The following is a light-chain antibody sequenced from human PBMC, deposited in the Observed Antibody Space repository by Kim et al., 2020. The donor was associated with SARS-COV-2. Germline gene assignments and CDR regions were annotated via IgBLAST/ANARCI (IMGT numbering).Light chain of an antibody. Sequence: ATINCNSSQSVLYSSNNKNYVAWYQQKPGQPPKLLIYWASTRQSGVPDRFSGGGSGTDFTLTISSLQTEDVATYYCQQFYITPLTFGGGTKVDIK. CDR3: QQFYITPLT. CDR1: QSVLYSSNNKNY. V-gene: IGKV4-1*01. CDR2: WAS. J-gene: IGKJ4*01.